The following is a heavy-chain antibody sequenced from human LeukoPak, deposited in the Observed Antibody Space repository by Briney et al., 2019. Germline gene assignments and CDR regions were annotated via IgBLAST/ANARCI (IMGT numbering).Heavy chain of an antibody. CDR1: GASISSYY. J-gene: IGHJ4*02. CDR2: IHYSGST. V-gene: IGHV4-59*01. Sequence: SETLSLPCSVAGASISSYYWSWIRQPPGKGLEWIGYIHYSGSTNYNPSLKSRVTISVDTSKNQFSLKLSSVTAADTAVYYCARHDYGATRDYWGQGTLVTVSS. CDR3: ARHDYGATRDY. D-gene: IGHD4-17*01.